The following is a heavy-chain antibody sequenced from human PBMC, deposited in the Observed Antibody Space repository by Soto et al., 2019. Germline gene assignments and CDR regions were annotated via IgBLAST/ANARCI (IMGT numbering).Heavy chain of an antibody. CDR1: GFTFSSYA. CDR3: AKDRSGFIVGAPNWYFDL. Sequence: GGSLRLSCAASGFTFSSYAMSWVRQAPGKGLEWVSAISGSGGSTYYADSVKGRFTISRDNSKNTLYLQMNSLRAEDTAVYYCAKDRSGFIVGAPNWYFDLWGRGTLVTVSS. D-gene: IGHD1-26*01. V-gene: IGHV3-23*01. J-gene: IGHJ2*01. CDR2: ISGSGGST.